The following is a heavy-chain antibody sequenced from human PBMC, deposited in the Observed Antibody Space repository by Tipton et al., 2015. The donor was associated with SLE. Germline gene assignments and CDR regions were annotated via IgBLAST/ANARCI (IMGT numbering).Heavy chain of an antibody. CDR3: AAVAASRYYYGMDV. CDR2: IYTSGST. CDR1: GGSISSGSYY. J-gene: IGHJ6*02. V-gene: IGHV4-61*09. D-gene: IGHD2-15*01. Sequence: TLSLTCTVSGGSISSGSYYWSWIRQPAGKGLEWIGYIYTSGSTNYNPALKSRVTISVDTSKNQSSLKLSSVTAADTAVYYCAAVAASRYYYGMDVWGQGTTVTVSS.